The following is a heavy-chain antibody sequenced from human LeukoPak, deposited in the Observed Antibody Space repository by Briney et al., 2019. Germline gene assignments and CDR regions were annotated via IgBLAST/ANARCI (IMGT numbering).Heavy chain of an antibody. Sequence: GGSLRLSCAASGFTFSSYGMHWVRQAPGKGLEWVAFMRYDGSKKYYADSVKGRFTISRDNSKNTLYLQMNSLRAEDTAVYYCAKEIFGVVTVDYWGQGTLVTVSS. CDR1: GFTFSSYG. J-gene: IGHJ4*02. V-gene: IGHV3-30*02. D-gene: IGHD3-3*01. CDR3: AKEIFGVVTVDY. CDR2: MRYDGSKK.